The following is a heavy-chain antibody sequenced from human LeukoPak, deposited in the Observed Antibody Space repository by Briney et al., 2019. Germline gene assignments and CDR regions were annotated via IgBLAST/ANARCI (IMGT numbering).Heavy chain of an antibody. CDR1: GGSFSGYY. V-gene: IGHV4-34*01. CDR3: ARVPTTVTTSDAFDI. D-gene: IGHD4-11*01. Sequence: PSETLSLTCAVYGGSFSGYYWSWIRQPPGKGLEWIGEINHSGSTNYNPSLKSRVTISVDTSKNQFSLKLSSVTAADTAVYYCARVPTTVTTSDAFDIWGQGTMVTVSS. J-gene: IGHJ3*02. CDR2: INHSGST.